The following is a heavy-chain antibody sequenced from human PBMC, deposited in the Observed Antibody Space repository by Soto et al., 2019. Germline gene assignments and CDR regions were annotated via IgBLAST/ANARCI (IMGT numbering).Heavy chain of an antibody. CDR3: AHGLEGTWYFDL. V-gene: IGHV2-5*01. CDR2: VYWSDNK. CDR1: GFSLSTSGVG. J-gene: IGHJ2*01. D-gene: IGHD6-19*01. Sequence: QITLKESGPTLVKPTQTLTLTCTFSGFSLSTSGVGVGWFRQPPGKALEWLALVYWSDNKRYSPSLKSRLTITKDTSKTQVVLIVTNMDPVDTATYYCAHGLEGTWYFDLWGRGTLVTVSS.